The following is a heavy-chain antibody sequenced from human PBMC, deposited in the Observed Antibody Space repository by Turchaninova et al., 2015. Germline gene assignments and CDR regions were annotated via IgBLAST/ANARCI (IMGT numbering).Heavy chain of an antibody. CDR2: TYYRSRWYN. J-gene: IGHJ4*02. CDR1: GDSVASSRAA. V-gene: IGHV6-1*01. CDR3: ARGGTYFKGFEF. D-gene: IGHD1-26*01. Sequence: VQLQQAGPGLVKPPETLQITCAISGDSVASSRAAWNWIRQSPSKGLEWLGRTYYRSRWYNDYALSVKSRITINSDTSENQFSLRLNSVTPEDTAVYYCARGGTYFKGFEFWGQGALVTVSS.